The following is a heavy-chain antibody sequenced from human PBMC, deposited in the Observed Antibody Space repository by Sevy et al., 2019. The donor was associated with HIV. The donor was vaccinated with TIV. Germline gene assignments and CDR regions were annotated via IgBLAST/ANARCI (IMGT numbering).Heavy chain of an antibody. CDR1: GYTFTGYY. V-gene: IGHV1-2*02. D-gene: IGHD6-13*01. CDR2: INPNSGGT. Sequence: ASVKVSCKACGYTFTGYYMHWVRQAPGQGLEWMGWINPNSGGTDYAQKFQGRVTMTRDTSISIAYMELSRLRSDDTAVYFCAKDRWGIAAAGTGVFDYWGQGALVTVSS. CDR3: AKDRWGIAAAGTGVFDY. J-gene: IGHJ4*02.